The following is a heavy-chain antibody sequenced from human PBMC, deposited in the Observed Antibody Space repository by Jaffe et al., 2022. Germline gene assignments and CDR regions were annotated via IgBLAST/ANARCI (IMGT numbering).Heavy chain of an antibody. D-gene: IGHD4-17*01. V-gene: IGHV4-61*08. CDR3: ARGPTVTTDY. J-gene: IGHJ4*02. CDR2: ISHTGST. CDR1: GGSVTSRGSY. Sequence: QVQLQESGPGLVKPSETLSLTCTVSGGSVTSRGSYWNWMRQPPGRGLEWIGYISHTGSTNCNPSLKSRVTISVDRSKNQFSLRLISVTAADTAMYYCARGPTVTTDYWGQGTLVTVSS.